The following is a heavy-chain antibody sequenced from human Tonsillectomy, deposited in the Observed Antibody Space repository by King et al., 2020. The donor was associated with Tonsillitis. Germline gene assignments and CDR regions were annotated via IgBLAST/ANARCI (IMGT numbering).Heavy chain of an antibody. J-gene: IGHJ4*02. D-gene: IGHD3-16*01. CDR3: KKDWGKASDAY. CDR2: ISGGRDRT. CDR1: GSTFSSYT. Sequence: VQLVESGGGLVQPGGSLRLSCAASGSTFSSYTMIWVRQSPGQGLEWGSAISGGRDRTYYADSVKGRFTISRDNSKNTLYLQMNSVRDEDMTRYYCKKDWGKASDAYWGQGTVVTVSS. V-gene: IGHV3-23*04.